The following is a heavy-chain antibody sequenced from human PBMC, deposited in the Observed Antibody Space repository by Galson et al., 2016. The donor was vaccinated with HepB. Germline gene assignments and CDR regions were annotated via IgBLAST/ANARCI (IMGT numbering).Heavy chain of an antibody. Sequence: SVKVSCKAPGSTFTSYAMHWVRQAPGQRLEWMGWINAGNGNTKYSQKFQGRVTITRDTSASTAYMELRSLRSEDTAVYYCARVGGRVVGATTLNYWGQGTLVTVSS. J-gene: IGHJ4*02. V-gene: IGHV1-3*01. CDR1: GSTFTSYA. CDR2: INAGNGNT. D-gene: IGHD1-26*01. CDR3: ARVGGRVVGATTLNY.